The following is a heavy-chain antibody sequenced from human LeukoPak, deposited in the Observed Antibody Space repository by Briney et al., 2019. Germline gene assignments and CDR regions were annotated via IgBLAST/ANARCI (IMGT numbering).Heavy chain of an antibody. V-gene: IGHV3-30*02. J-gene: IGHJ4*02. CDR1: GFTFSRYG. Sequence: GGSLRLSCLASGFTFSRYGMFWVRQAPGKGLEWVAFTRYDGSNEYYTGSVKGRFNISRDNSKSTLYLQMNSLRAEDTAVYYCAKGGSGWSLDSWGQGALVTVSS. CDR2: TRYDGSNE. D-gene: IGHD6-19*01. CDR3: AKGGSGWSLDS.